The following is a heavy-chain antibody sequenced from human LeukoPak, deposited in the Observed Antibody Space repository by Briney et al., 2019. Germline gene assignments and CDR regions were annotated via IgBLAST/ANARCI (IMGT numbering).Heavy chain of an antibody. CDR1: GFTFSTNA. CDR3: AKGMMSVAPPPCDY. V-gene: IGHV3-23*01. Sequence: GGSLRLSCAASGFTFSTNAMSWGRQAPGKGLEWVSAISGSGGSTYYADSVKGRFTISRDNSKNTLYLQMNSLRAEGTAVYYCAKGMMSVAPPPCDYWRQGTLVTVSS. J-gene: IGHJ4*02. D-gene: IGHD6-19*01. CDR2: ISGSGGST.